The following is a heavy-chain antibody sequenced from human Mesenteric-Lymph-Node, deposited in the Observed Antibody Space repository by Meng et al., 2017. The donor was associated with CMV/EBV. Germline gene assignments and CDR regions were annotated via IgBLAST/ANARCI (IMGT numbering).Heavy chain of an antibody. D-gene: IGHD3-22*01. CDR2: ISYDGRNK. J-gene: IGHJ4*02. CDR1: GFTFSGYP. CDR3: ARSSNFHDRSVLDH. Sequence: GGSLRLSCAASGFTFSGYPLHWVRQAPGKGLEWVALISYDGRNKFYADSLKGRFTISRDNFRNTLYLQMNSLRTEDTAVYYCARSSNFHDRSVLDHWGQGTLVTVSS. V-gene: IGHV3-30*04.